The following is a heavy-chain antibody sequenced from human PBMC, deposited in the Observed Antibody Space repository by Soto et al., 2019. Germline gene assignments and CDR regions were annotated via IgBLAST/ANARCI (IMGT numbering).Heavy chain of an antibody. Sequence: SVKVSCKASGGTFSSYAISWVRQAPGQGLEWMGGIIPIFGTANYAQKFQGRVTITADESTSTAYMELSRLRSEDTAVYYCASKWNYPTFDYWGQGTLVTVSS. D-gene: IGHD1-7*01. CDR2: IIPIFGTA. V-gene: IGHV1-69*13. CDR3: ASKWNYPTFDY. CDR1: GGTFSSYA. J-gene: IGHJ4*02.